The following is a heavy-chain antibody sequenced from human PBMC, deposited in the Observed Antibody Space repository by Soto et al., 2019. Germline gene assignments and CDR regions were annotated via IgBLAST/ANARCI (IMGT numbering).Heavy chain of an antibody. Sequence: QVQLQESGPGLVKPSQTLSLTCTVSGGSISSGGYYWSWIRQHPGKGLEWIGYIYYSGSTYYNPSLKSRVTISVDTSQKQFSLKLSSVTAADTAVYYCARLWGYSYGKRSWYFDLWGRGTLVTVS. CDR1: GGSISSGGYY. V-gene: IGHV4-31*03. J-gene: IGHJ2*01. CDR2: IYYSGST. D-gene: IGHD5-18*01. CDR3: ARLWGYSYGKRSWYFDL.